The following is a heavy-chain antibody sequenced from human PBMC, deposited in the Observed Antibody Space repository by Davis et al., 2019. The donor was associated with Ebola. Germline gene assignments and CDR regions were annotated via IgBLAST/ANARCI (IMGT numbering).Heavy chain of an antibody. CDR3: ARSSTLRFLEWLPRSGYYFDY. CDR2: INPNSGGT. V-gene: IGHV1-2*06. D-gene: IGHD3-3*01. CDR1: GYTFTGYY. Sequence: ASVKVSCKASGYTFTGYYMHWVRQAPGQGLEWMRRINPNSGGTNYAQKFQGRVTMTRDTSISTAYMELSRLRSDDTAVYYCARSSTLRFLEWLPRSGYYFDYWGQGTLVTVSS. J-gene: IGHJ4*02.